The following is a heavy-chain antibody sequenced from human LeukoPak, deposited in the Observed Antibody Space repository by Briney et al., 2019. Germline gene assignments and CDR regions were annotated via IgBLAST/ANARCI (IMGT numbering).Heavy chain of an antibody. CDR2: IISSSNYI. Sequence: GGSLRLSCAASGFTFSSYSMNWVRQAPGKGLEWVSSIISSSNYIYYADSVKGRFTISRDNAKNSLYLQMNSLRAEDTAVYYCARVRVGEVTPSYYYCYMDVWGKGTTVTVSS. J-gene: IGHJ6*03. CDR1: GFTFSSYS. V-gene: IGHV3-21*01. D-gene: IGHD3-16*01. CDR3: ARVRVGEVTPSYYYCYMDV.